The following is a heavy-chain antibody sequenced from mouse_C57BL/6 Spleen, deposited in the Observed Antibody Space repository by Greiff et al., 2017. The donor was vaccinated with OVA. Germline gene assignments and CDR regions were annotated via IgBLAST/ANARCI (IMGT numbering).Heavy chain of an antibody. J-gene: IGHJ1*03. V-gene: IGHV1-26*01. D-gene: IGHD2-2*01. CDR2: INPNNGGT. CDR1: GYTFTDYY. CDR3: ASSYGYDGYFDV. Sequence: EVQLQQSGPELVKPGASVKISCKASGYTFTDYYMNWVKQSHGKSLELIGDINPNNGGTSYNQKFKGKATLTVDKSSSTAYMELRSLTSEDSAVYYCASSYGYDGYFDVWGTGTTVTVSS.